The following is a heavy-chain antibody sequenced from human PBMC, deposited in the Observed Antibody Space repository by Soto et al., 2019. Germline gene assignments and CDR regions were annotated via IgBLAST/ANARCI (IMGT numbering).Heavy chain of an antibody. D-gene: IGHD2-15*01. V-gene: IGHV4-39*01. CDR2: IYYSGST. CDR3: ARLTKGYCSGGSCYGFDY. J-gene: IGHJ4*02. CDR1: GGSISSSSYY. Sequence: SETLSLTCTVSGGSISSSSYYWGWIRQPPGKGLEWIGSIYYSGSTYYNPSLKSRVTISVDTSKNQFSLKLSSVTAADTAVYYCARLTKGYCSGGSCYGFDYWGQGTLVTVSS.